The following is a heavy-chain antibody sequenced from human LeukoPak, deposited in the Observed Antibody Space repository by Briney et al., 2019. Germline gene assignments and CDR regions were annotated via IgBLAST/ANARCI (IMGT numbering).Heavy chain of an antibody. V-gene: IGHV3-53*01. Sequence: PGGSLRLSCAASGFTFSSYGVHWVRQAPGKGLEWVSVTYSNGRTYYADSVKGRFTISRDISKNTLYLQMNSLRAEDTAVYYCARVLSGRGSLYDYYYYMDVWGKGTTVTISS. CDR3: ARVLSGRGSLYDYYYYMDV. D-gene: IGHD3-10*01. J-gene: IGHJ6*03. CDR1: GFTFSSYG. CDR2: TYSNGRT.